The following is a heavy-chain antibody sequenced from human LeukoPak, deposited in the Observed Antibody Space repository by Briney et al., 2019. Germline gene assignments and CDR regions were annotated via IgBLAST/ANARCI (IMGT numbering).Heavy chain of an antibody. Sequence: GGSLRLSCAASGFTFSSYSMNWVRQAPGKGLEWVSSISSSSSYIYYADSVKGRFTISRDNAKNSLYLQMNSLRAEGTAVYYCARDGRGYCSSTSCYGWFDPWGQGTLVTVSS. D-gene: IGHD2-2*01. CDR2: ISSSSSYI. CDR1: GFTFSSYS. J-gene: IGHJ5*02. CDR3: ARDGRGYCSSTSCYGWFDP. V-gene: IGHV3-21*01.